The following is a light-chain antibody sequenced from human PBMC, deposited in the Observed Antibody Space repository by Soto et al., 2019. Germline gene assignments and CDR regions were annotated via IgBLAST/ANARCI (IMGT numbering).Light chain of an antibody. J-gene: IGKJ2*01. CDR1: QSISSY. CDR2: AAS. CDR3: QQSYSTPYT. V-gene: IGKV1-39*01. Sequence: DIQMTQSPSSLSASVGDRVTITCRASQSISSYLNWYQQKPGKAPKLLFYAASSLQSGVPSRFSGSGSGTDFTLTISSLQPEDFANYYCQQSYSTPYTFGQGTKLEIK.